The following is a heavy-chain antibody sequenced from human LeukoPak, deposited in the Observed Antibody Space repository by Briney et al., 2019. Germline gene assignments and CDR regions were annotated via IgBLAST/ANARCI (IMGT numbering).Heavy chain of an antibody. V-gene: IGHV4-59*11. CDR2: IYYSGST. J-gene: IGHJ4*02. Sequence: SETLSLTCTVSGGSISSHYWSWIRQPPGKGLEWIGYIYYSGSTNYNPSLKSRVTIPVDTSKNQFSLKLSSVTAAGTAVYYCASYYYGSGSLDYWGQGTLVTVSS. D-gene: IGHD3-10*01. CDR3: ASYYYGSGSLDY. CDR1: GGSISSHY.